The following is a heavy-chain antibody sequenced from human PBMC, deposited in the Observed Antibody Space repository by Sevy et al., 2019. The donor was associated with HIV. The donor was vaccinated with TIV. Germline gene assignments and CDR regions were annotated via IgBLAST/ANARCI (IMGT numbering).Heavy chain of an antibody. J-gene: IGHJ6*01. D-gene: IGHD5-18*01. Sequence: GGSLRLSCAASGFTFSSYWMSWVRQAPGKGLEWVANIKQDGSEKYYVDSVKGRFTISRDNAKNSLYLQMNSLRAEDTAVYYCARDLGEAMVTDEATVYYYHGMDVWGQGTTVTVSS. CDR3: ARDLGEAMVTDEATVYYYHGMDV. CDR1: GFTFSSYW. CDR2: IKQDGSEK. V-gene: IGHV3-7*01.